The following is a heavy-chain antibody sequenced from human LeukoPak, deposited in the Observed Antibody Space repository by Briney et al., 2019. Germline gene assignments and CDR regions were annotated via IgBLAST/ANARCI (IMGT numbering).Heavy chain of an antibody. Sequence: ASVTVSCKASGYTVTGYYMHWVRQAPGQGLEWMGWINPNSGGTNYAQKFQGRVTMTRDTSISTAYMELSRLRADDTAVYYCARDSTGPYGDWGQGTLVTISS. J-gene: IGHJ4*02. CDR2: INPNSGGT. V-gene: IGHV1-2*02. CDR3: ARDSTGPYGD. D-gene: IGHD4-17*01. CDR1: GYTVTGYY.